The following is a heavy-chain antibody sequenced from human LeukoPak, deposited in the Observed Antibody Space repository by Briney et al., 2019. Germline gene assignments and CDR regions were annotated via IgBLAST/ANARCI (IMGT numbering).Heavy chain of an antibody. D-gene: IGHD3-9*01. J-gene: IGHJ4*02. CDR2: ITASGTAM. CDR1: GFSFSSYS. Sequence: GGSLRLSCAASGFSFSSYSMNWVRQAPGKGLEWVSHITASGTAMFYADSVKGRFTISRDNAKNSLYLQMNSLRDEDTAVYYCARYFPSGVDYWGQGTLVTVSS. CDR3: ARYFPSGVDY. V-gene: IGHV3-48*02.